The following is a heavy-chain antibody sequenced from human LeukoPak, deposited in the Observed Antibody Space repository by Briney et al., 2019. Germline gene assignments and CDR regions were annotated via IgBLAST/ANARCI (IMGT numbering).Heavy chain of an antibody. V-gene: IGHV3-48*01. Sequence: GGSLRLSCAASGFTFSSYSMNWVRQAPGKGLEWVSYISSSSSTIHYADSVKGRFTISRDNAKNSLYLQMNSLRAEDTAVYYCARDSYSGYDRLLNWGQGTLVTVSS. CDR3: ARDSYSGYDRLLN. D-gene: IGHD5-12*01. J-gene: IGHJ4*02. CDR1: GFTFSSYS. CDR2: ISSSSSTI.